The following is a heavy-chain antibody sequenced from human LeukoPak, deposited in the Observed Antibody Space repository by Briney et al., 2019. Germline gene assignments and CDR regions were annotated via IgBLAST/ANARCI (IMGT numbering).Heavy chain of an antibody. CDR3: AKDGTGAIFGVVIANDY. Sequence: GGSLRLSCAASGFTFSNAWMSWVRQAPGKGLEWVSAISGSGGSTYYADSVKGRFTISRDNSKNTLYLQMNSLRAEDTAVYYCAKDGTGAIFGVVIANDYWGQGTLVTVSS. CDR1: GFTFSNAW. V-gene: IGHV3-23*01. CDR2: ISGSGGST. J-gene: IGHJ4*02. D-gene: IGHD3-3*01.